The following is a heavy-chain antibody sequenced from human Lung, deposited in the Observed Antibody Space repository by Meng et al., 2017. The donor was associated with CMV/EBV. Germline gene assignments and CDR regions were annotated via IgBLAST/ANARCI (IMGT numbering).Heavy chain of an antibody. CDR3: ARYDFWSGYVY. V-gene: IGHV4-34*01. Sequence: GSLRLSCAVYGGSFSGYYWSWIRQPPGKGLEWIGEINHSGSTNYNPSLKSRVTISVDTSKNQFSLKLSSVTAADTAVYYCARYDFWSGYVYWGQGTLVXVSS. CDR1: GGSFSGYY. J-gene: IGHJ4*02. CDR2: INHSGST. D-gene: IGHD3-3*01.